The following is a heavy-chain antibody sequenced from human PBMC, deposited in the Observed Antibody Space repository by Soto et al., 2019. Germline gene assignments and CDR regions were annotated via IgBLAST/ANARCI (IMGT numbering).Heavy chain of an antibody. CDR2: IYYSGST. D-gene: IGHD1-7*01. CDR1: GGSLSSSY. Sequence: QVQLQESGPGLVKPSETLSLTCTVSGGSLSSSYWSWIRQPPGKGLEWIGSIYYSGSTNYNPSLKSRVNISVDTSKNQFSLKLSSVTAADTAVYYCARVRTTGTTDYYYMDVGGKGTTVTVSS. V-gene: IGHV4-59*01. J-gene: IGHJ6*03. CDR3: ARVRTTGTTDYYYMDV.